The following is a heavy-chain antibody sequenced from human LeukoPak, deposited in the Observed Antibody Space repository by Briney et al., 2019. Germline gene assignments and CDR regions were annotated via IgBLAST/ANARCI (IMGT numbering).Heavy chain of an antibody. CDR1: GFTFSNHG. D-gene: IGHD1-26*01. CDR3: ARARSGSYFDY. Sequence: PGGSLRLSCAASGFTFSNHGFHWVRQAPGKGLEWVSYISSSSSTIYYADSVKGRFTISRDNAKNSLYLQMNSLRAEDTAVYYCARARSGSYFDYWGQGTLVTVSS. V-gene: IGHV3-48*04. CDR2: ISSSSSTI. J-gene: IGHJ4*02.